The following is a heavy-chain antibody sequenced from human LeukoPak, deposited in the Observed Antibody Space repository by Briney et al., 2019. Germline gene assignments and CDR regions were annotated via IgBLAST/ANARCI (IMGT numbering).Heavy chain of an antibody. Sequence: GGSLRLSCAASGFTFSSYGMHWVRQAPGKGLEWVAVISYDGSNKYYADSVKGRFTISRDNSKNTLYLQMNSLRAEDTAVYYCAKDSHYYGSGSYYKNWFDPWGQGTLVTVPS. D-gene: IGHD3-10*01. J-gene: IGHJ5*02. CDR1: GFTFSSYG. V-gene: IGHV3-30*18. CDR2: ISYDGSNK. CDR3: AKDSHYYGSGSYYKNWFDP.